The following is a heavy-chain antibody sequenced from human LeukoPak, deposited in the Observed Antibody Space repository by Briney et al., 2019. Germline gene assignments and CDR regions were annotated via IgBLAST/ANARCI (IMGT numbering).Heavy chain of an antibody. Sequence: ALVRVSCKASGYTFTDHYIHWVRQAPGQGLEWMGWINPNNGGTNYAQKFQGRVTMTRDTSIGTAYMELSRLRSDDTAVYYCAGGIASYSSSYFDYWGQGALVTVSS. J-gene: IGHJ4*02. V-gene: IGHV1-2*02. CDR1: GYTFTDHY. D-gene: IGHD1-26*01. CDR2: INPNNGGT. CDR3: AGGIASYSSSYFDY.